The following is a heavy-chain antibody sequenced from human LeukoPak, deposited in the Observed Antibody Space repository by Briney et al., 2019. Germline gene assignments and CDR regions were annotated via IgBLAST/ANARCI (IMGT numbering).Heavy chain of an antibody. J-gene: IGHJ4*02. CDR2: ISGSGGST. CDR3: AKGTVTPFYFDY. D-gene: IGHD4-17*01. Sequence: GRSLRLSCAASGFTFSSYAMSWVRHAPGKGLEWVSAISGSGGSTYYADSVNGRFTISRDNSKNTLYLQMNSLRAEDTAVYYCAKGTVTPFYFDYWGQGTLVTVSS. CDR1: GFTFSSYA. V-gene: IGHV3-23*01.